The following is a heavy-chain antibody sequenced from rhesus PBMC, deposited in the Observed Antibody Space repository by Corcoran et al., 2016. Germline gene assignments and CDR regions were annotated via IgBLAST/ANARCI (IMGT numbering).Heavy chain of an antibody. CDR2: IEGNSAST. CDR1: GGSISGYY. J-gene: IGHJ4*01. CDR3: ARDPYGSDY. V-gene: IGHV4-73*01. D-gene: IGHD4-4*01. Sequence: QVKLQQWGEGLVKPSETLSLTCAVYGGSISGYYWSWIRQPPGKGLEWIGNIEGNSASTNYNPSLQNRVTISKDTSKHQFSLKLSSVTAADTAVYYCARDPYGSDYWGQGVLVTVSS.